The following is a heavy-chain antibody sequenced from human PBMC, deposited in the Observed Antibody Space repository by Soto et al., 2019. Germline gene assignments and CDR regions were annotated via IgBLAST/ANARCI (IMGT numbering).Heavy chain of an antibody. J-gene: IGHJ4*02. V-gene: IGHV3-53*01. CDR1: GFTVSSNY. CDR2: IYSGGST. Sequence: EVQLVESGGGLIQPGGSLRLSCAASGFTVSSNYMSWVRQAPGKGLEWVSVIYSGGSTYYADSVKGRFTISRDNSKNTLYLQMNSLRAEDTAVYYCAKKRGVLMVYAMDYWGQGTLVTVSS. CDR3: AKKRGVLMVYAMDY. D-gene: IGHD2-8*01.